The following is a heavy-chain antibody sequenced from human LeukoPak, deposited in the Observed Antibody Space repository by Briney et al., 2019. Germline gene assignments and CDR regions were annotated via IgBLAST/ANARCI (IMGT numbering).Heavy chain of an antibody. CDR3: ARGRAGSSGCYYASFGDFDY. J-gene: IGHJ4*02. CDR1: GGSFSGYY. CDR2: INHSGST. Sequence: SETLSLTCAVYGGSFSGYYWSWIRQPPGKGLEWIGEINHSGSTNYNPSLKSRVTISVDTSKNQFSLKLSSVTAADTAVYYCARGRAGSSGCYYASFGDFDYWGQGTLVTVSS. D-gene: IGHD3-22*01. V-gene: IGHV4-34*01.